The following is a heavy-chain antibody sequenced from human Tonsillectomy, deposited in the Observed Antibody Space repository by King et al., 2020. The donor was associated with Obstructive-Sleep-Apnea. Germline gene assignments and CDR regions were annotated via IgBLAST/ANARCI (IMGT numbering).Heavy chain of an antibody. Sequence: VQLQESGPGLGKPSQTRSFTCTVSGGSIRSVDCYWSLIRQPPGTGLEWIGNIHYSGRTYYNTSLKSRVIISTDTSKNQFSLRLTSVTDADTAVYYCARESGRMGAAFDIWGQGTVVTVSS. D-gene: IGHD1-26*01. CDR1: GGSIRSVDCY. J-gene: IGHJ3*02. CDR3: ARESGRMGAAFDI. V-gene: IGHV4-30-4*01. CDR2: IHYSGRT.